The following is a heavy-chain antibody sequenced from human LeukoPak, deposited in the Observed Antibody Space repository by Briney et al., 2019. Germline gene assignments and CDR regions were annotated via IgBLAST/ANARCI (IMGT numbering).Heavy chain of an antibody. D-gene: IGHD1-7*01. CDR3: ARLRTTITGTTAYYYGMDV. V-gene: IGHV5-51*01. Sequence: GESLKISCKGSGYSFTSYWIGWVRQMPGKGLEWMGIIYPGDSDTRYSPSFQGQVTISADKSISTAYLQWSSPKASDTAMYYCARLRTTITGTTAYYYGMDVWGQGTTVTVSS. CDR2: IYPGDSDT. J-gene: IGHJ6*02. CDR1: GYSFTSYW.